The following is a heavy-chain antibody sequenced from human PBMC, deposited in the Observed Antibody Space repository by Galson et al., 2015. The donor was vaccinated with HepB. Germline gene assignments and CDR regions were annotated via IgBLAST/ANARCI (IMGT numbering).Heavy chain of an antibody. V-gene: IGHV1-69*10. CDR2: IIPILGIA. CDR3: TRAGDGYNYYFDY. J-gene: IGHJ4*02. CDR1: EGTFSSYA. D-gene: IGHD5-24*01. Sequence: SVKVSCRASEGTFSSYAISWVRQAPGQGLEWMGGIIPILGIANYAQKFQGRVTITADKSTSTAYMELSSLRSDDTAVYYCTRAGDGYNYYFDYWGQGTLVTVSS.